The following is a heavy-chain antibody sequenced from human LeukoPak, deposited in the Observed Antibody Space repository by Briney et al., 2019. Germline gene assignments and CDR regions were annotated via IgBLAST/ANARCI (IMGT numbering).Heavy chain of an antibody. J-gene: IGHJ4*02. D-gene: IGHD3/OR15-3a*01. CDR3: ARGYPLDWNYFDY. V-gene: IGHV1-46*01. CDR2: INPSDSIT. Sequence: AAVKVSCKASGYTFTSYYMHWVRQAPGQGLEWVGIINPSDSITTYAQKFQGRVTMTRDTSTSTVYMELSSLRSEDSAVYYCARGYPLDWNYFDYWGQGTLVTVSS. CDR1: GYTFTSYY.